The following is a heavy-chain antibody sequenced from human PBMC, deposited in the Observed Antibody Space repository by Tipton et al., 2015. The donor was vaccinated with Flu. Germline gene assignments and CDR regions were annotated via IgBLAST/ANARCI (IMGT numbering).Heavy chain of an antibody. J-gene: IGHJ5*02. V-gene: IGHV4-38-2*01. Sequence: TLSLTCGVSGFAVNSGFYWGWVRQAPGKGLEWLGNIHHSGITYYNSSLKSRVTISVDKSNNQFSLRLVSVTATDTAVYYCARRDYSNYVSEPKNWFDPWGQGILVTVSS. CDR1: GFAVNSGFY. D-gene: IGHD4-11*01. CDR3: ARRDYSNYVSEPKNWFDP. CDR2: IHHSGIT.